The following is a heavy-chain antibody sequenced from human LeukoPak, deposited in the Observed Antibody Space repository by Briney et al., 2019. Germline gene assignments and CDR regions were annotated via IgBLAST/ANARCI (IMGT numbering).Heavy chain of an antibody. Sequence: GASVKVSCKASGYTFTGYYMHWVRQAPGQGLEWMGWINPNSGGTNYAQKFQGRVTTTRDTSISTAYMELSRLRSDDTAVYYCARDLGRWLQTPLPQRTREFDYWGQGTLVTVSS. CDR3: ARDLGRWLQTPLPQRTREFDY. D-gene: IGHD5-24*01. V-gene: IGHV1-2*02. CDR1: GYTFTGYY. CDR2: INPNSGGT. J-gene: IGHJ4*02.